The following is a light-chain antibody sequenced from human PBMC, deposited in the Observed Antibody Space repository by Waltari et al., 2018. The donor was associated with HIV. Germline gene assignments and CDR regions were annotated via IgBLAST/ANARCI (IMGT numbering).Light chain of an antibody. CDR1: SSNLGANNY. V-gene: IGLV2-23*02. J-gene: IGLJ2*01. Sequence: QSALTQPASVSGSPGQSITISCTGTSSNLGANNYVPWYQQHPGKAPKLIIYDVTTRPSGVSNRFSGSKSGNTASLTISGLQAEDEADYHCCSYAGSESSEVFGGGTKLTVL. CDR2: DVT. CDR3: CSYAGSESSEV.